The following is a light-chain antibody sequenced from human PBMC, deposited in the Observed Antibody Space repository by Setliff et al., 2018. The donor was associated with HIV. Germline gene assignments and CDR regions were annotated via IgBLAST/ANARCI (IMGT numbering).Light chain of an antibody. CDR2: AVR. CDR1: SSEIGAYNY. CDR3: SSYANINTLV. J-gene: IGLJ1*01. Sequence: QSPMTHPAAVSGTPGQSITSSCTGTSSEIGAYNYVSWYQQPPGKAPKVMIYAVRQRPSGVSNRFSGSNSGNTASLTISGLQAEDEATYYCSSYANINTLVFGTGTQLTVL. V-gene: IGLV2-14*03.